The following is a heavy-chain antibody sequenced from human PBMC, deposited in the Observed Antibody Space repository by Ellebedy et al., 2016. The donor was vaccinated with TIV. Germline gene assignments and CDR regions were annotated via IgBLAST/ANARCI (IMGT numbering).Heavy chain of an antibody. Sequence: SETLSLXXTVSGGSISSYYWSWIRQPPGKGLEWIGYIYYNGRTNYNPSLKSRVTISVDTSKNQFSLKLSSVTAADTAVYYCARDLGGSMAYWGQGTLVTVSS. CDR3: ARDLGGSMAY. J-gene: IGHJ4*02. CDR1: GGSISSYY. V-gene: IGHV4-59*01. CDR2: IYYNGRT. D-gene: IGHD3-16*01.